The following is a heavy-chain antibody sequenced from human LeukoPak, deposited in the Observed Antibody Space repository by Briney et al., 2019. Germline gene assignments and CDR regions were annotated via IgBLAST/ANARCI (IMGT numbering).Heavy chain of an antibody. CDR1: GGSISSYY. V-gene: IGHV4-59*12. CDR2: IYYSGST. D-gene: IGHD4-17*01. J-gene: IGHJ4*02. Sequence: PSETLSLTCTVSGGSISSYYWSWIRQPPGKGLEWIGYIYYSGSTNYNPSLKSRVTISVDTSKNQFSLKLSSVTAADTAVYYCARGPLYDYGDYTGLDYWGQGTLVTVSS. CDR3: ARGPLYDYGDYTGLDY.